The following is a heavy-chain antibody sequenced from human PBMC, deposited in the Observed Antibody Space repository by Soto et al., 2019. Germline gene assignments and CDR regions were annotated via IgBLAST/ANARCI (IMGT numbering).Heavy chain of an antibody. Sequence: EVQLVESGGGLVQPGGSLRLSCAASGFTVSSNYMSWVRQAPGKGLEWVSVIYGGGSTYYADSVKGRFTISRDNSKNTLYLQMNSLRAEDTAVYYCARVGRGLPNRGYFDYWGQGTLVTVSS. CDR2: IYGGGST. CDR3: ARVGRGLPNRGYFDY. CDR1: GFTVSSNY. V-gene: IGHV3-66*01. D-gene: IGHD5-12*01. J-gene: IGHJ4*02.